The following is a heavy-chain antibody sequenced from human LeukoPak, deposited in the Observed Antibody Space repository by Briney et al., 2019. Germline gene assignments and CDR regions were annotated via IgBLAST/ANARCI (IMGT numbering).Heavy chain of an antibody. CDR3: ARPPGSSGYYYPFDY. Sequence: GGSLRLACAASGFTFSDYYMSWIRQAPGKGLEWVSYISSSGSTIYYADSVKGRFTISRDNAKNSLYLQMNSLRAEDTAVYYCARPPGSSGYYYPFDYWGQGTLVTVSS. CDR2: ISSSGSTI. CDR1: GFTFSDYY. J-gene: IGHJ4*02. V-gene: IGHV3-11*04. D-gene: IGHD3-22*01.